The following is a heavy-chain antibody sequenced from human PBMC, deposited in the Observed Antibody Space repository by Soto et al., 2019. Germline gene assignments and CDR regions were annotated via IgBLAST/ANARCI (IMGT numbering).Heavy chain of an antibody. V-gene: IGHV3-15*01. Sequence: EVQLVESGGGLVKPGGSLRLSCAASGFTFSNAWMSWVRQAPGKGLEWVSRIKSKTDGGTTDYAAPVKGRFTISRDDSKNTLYLQMNSLKTEDTAVYYCTTGLYYYGSWGQGTLVTVSS. D-gene: IGHD3-10*01. CDR3: TTGLYYYGS. CDR1: GFTFSNAW. J-gene: IGHJ4*02. CDR2: IKSKTDGGTT.